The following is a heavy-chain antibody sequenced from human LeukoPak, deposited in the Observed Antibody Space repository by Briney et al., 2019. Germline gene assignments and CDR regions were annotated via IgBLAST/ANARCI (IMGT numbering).Heavy chain of an antibody. D-gene: IGHD5-18*01. J-gene: IGHJ4*02. CDR3: ARSGRHSYGH. V-gene: IGHV4-34*01. CDR2: INHSGST. CDR1: GGSFSGYY. Sequence: SETLSLTCAVYGGSFSGYYWSWIRQLPGKGLEWIGEINHSGSTNYNPSLKSRVTIPVDTSKNQFSLKLSSVTAADTAVYYCARSGRHSYGHWGQGTLVTVSS.